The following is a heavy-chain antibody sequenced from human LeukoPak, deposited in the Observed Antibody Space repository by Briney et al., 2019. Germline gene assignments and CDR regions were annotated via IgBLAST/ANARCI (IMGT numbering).Heavy chain of an antibody. Sequence: PGGSLRLSCAASGFTFSSYGMHWVRQAPGKGLEWVAFIRNDGRNKYYAGSVKGRFTISRDNYKNTLSLQMNSLRAEDTAVYYCAKDLNYGDLLDYWGQGTLVTVSS. D-gene: IGHD4-17*01. V-gene: IGHV3-30*02. CDR3: AKDLNYGDLLDY. J-gene: IGHJ4*02. CDR2: IRNDGRNK. CDR1: GFTFSSYG.